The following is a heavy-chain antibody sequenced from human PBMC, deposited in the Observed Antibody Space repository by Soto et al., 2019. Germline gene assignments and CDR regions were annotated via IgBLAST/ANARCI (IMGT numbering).Heavy chain of an antibody. V-gene: IGHV1-18*01. CDR2: ISAYNGNT. CDR3: ARHHTTSFRLRDYYFMDV. D-gene: IGHD6-6*01. CDR1: GYTFTSYG. J-gene: IGHJ6*03. Sequence: GASVKVSCKASGYTFTSYGISWVRQAPGQGLEWMGWISAYNGNTNYAQKLQGRVTMTTDTSTSTAYMELRSLRSDDTAVYYCARHHTTSFRLRDYYFMDVWGKGNTVTVSS.